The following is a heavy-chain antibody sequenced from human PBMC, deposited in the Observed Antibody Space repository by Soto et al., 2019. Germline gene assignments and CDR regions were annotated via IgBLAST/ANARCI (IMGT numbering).Heavy chain of an antibody. CDR2: IYNNETF. CDR3: ARVTLRYSSSHNFDS. CDR1: GASVSSGSFY. V-gene: IGHV4-61*01. Sequence: SETLSLTCSVSGASVSSGSFYWSWIRQPPGKGLEWIGFIYNNETFNYNPSLKSRVTLSVDTSKHQFSLKLSSVTAADTAVYYCARVTLRYSSSHNFDSWGQGALVTVSS. J-gene: IGHJ4*02. D-gene: IGHD6-19*01.